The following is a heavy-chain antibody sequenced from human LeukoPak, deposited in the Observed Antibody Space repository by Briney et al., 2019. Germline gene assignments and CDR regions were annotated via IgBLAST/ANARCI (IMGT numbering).Heavy chain of an antibody. CDR1: GFTFSSYS. Sequence: GGSLRLSCAASGFTFSSYSMNWVRQAPGKGLEWVSYISSSSYIYYADSVKGRFTISRDNAKNSLYLQMNSLRAEDTAVYYCARRQELDYWGQGTLVTVSS. CDR2: ISSSSYI. V-gene: IGHV3-21*05. J-gene: IGHJ4*02. CDR3: ARRQELDY. D-gene: IGHD6-13*01.